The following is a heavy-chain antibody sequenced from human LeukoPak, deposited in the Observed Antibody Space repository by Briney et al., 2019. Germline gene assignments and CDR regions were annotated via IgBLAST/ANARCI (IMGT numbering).Heavy chain of an antibody. V-gene: IGHV3-48*03. Sequence: GGSLRLSCAPSGFIFSTYEMHWVRQAPGKGLECVSYISTSGSTIYYADSVKGRFTFSRDNARNSLFLQMNRLRAEDTAVYYCARDGPAYSFEYWGQGTLVTVSS. CDR3: ARDGPAYSFEY. D-gene: IGHD2-21*01. CDR2: ISTSGSTI. J-gene: IGHJ4*02. CDR1: GFIFSTYE.